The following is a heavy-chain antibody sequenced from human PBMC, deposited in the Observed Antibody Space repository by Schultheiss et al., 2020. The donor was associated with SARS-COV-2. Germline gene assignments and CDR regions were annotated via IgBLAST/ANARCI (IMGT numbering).Heavy chain of an antibody. D-gene: IGHD3-10*01. CDR1: GFTFSSYA. J-gene: IGHJ6*02. Sequence: GGSLRLSCAASGFTFSSYAMSWVRQAPGKGLEWVGRIRSKARNYATTYAASVKGRFIISRDESRNTSYLQMNSLKIEDTAVYYCARVISVDEWFGEFNYGMDVWGQGTTVTVSS. CDR2: IRSKARNYAT. V-gene: IGHV3-73*01. CDR3: ARVISVDEWFGEFNYGMDV.